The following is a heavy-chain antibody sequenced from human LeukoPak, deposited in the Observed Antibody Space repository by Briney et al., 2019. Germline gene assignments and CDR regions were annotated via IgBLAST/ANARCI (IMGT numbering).Heavy chain of an antibody. D-gene: IGHD6-6*01. J-gene: IGHJ4*02. CDR2: IIPIFGTA. CDR3: ARDGGVSSSFDY. Sequence: ASVKVSCKASGYTFISYGISWVRQAPGQGLEWMGRIIPIFGTANYAQKFQGRVTITTDESTSTAYMELSSLRSEDTAVYYCARDGGVSSSFDYWGQGTLVTVSS. V-gene: IGHV1-69*05. CDR1: GYTFISYG.